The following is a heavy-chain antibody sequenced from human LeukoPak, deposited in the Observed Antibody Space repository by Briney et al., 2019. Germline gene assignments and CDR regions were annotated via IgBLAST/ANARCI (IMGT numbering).Heavy chain of an antibody. CDR3: VNDGSGGYDHDY. Sequence: GGSLRLSCSASGFPFSSYDMYWVRQAPGKGLEYVSAISINGGSTYYADSVKGRFTISRDNSKNTLYLQMSSLRVEDTAVYYCVNDGSGGYDHDYWGQGTLVTVSS. CDR1: GFPFSSYD. D-gene: IGHD5-12*01. V-gene: IGHV3-64D*09. J-gene: IGHJ4*02. CDR2: ISINGGST.